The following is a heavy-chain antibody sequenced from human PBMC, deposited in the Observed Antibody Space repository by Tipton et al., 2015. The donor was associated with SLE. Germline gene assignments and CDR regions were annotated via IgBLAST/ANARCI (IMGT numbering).Heavy chain of an antibody. CDR2: IYYSGGT. V-gene: IGHV4-59*01. CDR3: AREGYGAY. CDR1: GGSISSYY. J-gene: IGHJ4*02. D-gene: IGHD4-17*01. Sequence: TLSLTCTVSGGSISSYYWSWIRQPPGKGLEWIGYIYYSGGTNYNPSLKSRVTISVDTSKNQFSLKLSSVTAADTAVYYCAREGYGAYWGQGTLVTVSS.